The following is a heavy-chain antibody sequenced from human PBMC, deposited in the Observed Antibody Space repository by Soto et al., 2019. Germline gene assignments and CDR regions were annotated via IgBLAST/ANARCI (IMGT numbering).Heavy chain of an antibody. J-gene: IGHJ6*02. D-gene: IGHD1-7*01. CDR2: ISYDGSNK. CDR1: GFTFSSYA. Sequence: QVQLVESGGGVVQPGRSLRLSCAASGFTFSSYAMHWVRQAPGKGLEWVAVISYDGSNKYYADSVKGRFTISRDNSKNTLYLQMNSLRAEDTAVYYCARGLELQPYYYYYGMDVWGQGTTVTVSS. V-gene: IGHV3-30-3*01. CDR3: ARGLELQPYYYYYGMDV.